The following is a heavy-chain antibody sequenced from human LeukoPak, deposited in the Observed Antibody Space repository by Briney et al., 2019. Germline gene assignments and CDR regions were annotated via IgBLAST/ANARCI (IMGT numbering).Heavy chain of an antibody. D-gene: IGHD2-2*02. J-gene: IGHJ5*02. CDR1: GFTVSDNY. CDR3: ARDLYRRISDSWFDP. V-gene: IGHV3-53*01. CDR2: IHSGGST. Sequence: GGSLRLSCAASGFTVSDNYMSWVRQAPGKGLEWVSLIHSGGSTYYADSVKGRFTISRDNSKNTLYLQMNSLRAEDTAVYYCARDLYRRISDSWFDPWGQGTLVTVSS.